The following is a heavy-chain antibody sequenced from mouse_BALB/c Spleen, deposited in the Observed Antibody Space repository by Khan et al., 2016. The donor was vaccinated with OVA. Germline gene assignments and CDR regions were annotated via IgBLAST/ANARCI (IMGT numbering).Heavy chain of an antibody. CDR3: ARDGYSPWFAY. CDR2: IDPENGDT. J-gene: IGHJ3*01. CDR1: GFNINDYY. D-gene: IGHD2-3*01. V-gene: IGHV14-1*02. Sequence: EVQLVESGAELVRPGALVKLSCKASGFNINDYYMHWVKQRPEQGLVWIGRIDPENGDTIYDPKFQGKASITSDTSSNTAYLQLSSLTSEDTADYYCARDGYSPWFAYWGQGTLVTVSA.